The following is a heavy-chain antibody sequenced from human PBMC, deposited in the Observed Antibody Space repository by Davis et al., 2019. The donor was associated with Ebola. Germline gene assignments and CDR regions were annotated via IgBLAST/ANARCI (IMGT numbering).Heavy chain of an antibody. Sequence: SETLSLTCTVSGGSISSYYWSWIRQPPGKGLEWIGEINHSGSTNYNPSLKSRVTISVDKSKNQFSLKLSSVTAADTAVYYCARADYDILTGYYIDPWGQGTLVTVSS. J-gene: IGHJ5*02. D-gene: IGHD3-9*01. CDR2: INHSGST. V-gene: IGHV4-34*01. CDR3: ARADYDILTGYYIDP. CDR1: GGSISSYY.